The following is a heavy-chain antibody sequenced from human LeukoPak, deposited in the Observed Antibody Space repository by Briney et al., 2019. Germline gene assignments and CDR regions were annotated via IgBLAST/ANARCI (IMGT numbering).Heavy chain of an antibody. CDR2: IIQSGIT. D-gene: IGHD2-2*02. Sequence: SETLSLTCAVYGGSFSGYYWSWIRQPPGKGLEWIGEIIQSGITNYNPSLKSRVTISVDTSKNQFSLKLSSVTAADTAVYYCARGVIVVVPAAIMTSYYYYGMDVWGQGTTVTVSS. CDR1: GGSFSGYY. J-gene: IGHJ6*02. V-gene: IGHV4-34*01. CDR3: ARGVIVVVPAAIMTSYYYYGMDV.